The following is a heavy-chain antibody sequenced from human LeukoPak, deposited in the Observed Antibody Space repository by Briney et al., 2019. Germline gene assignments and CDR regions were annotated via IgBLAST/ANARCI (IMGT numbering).Heavy chain of an antibody. V-gene: IGHV4-61*02. J-gene: IGHJ6*02. CDR3: ARDFGTAHVNGTPIHYGMDV. CDR2: IYTSGST. CDR1: GCSISSGSYY. Sequence: PSETLSLTCTVPGCSISSGSYYWSWMRQPAGKGLEWIVRIYTSGSTNYNPPRTGRATLSVDTSKNQFALRLSAVTAADTAVYYCARDFGTAHVNGTPIHYGMDVWGQGTTVSVSS. D-gene: IGHD1-1*01.